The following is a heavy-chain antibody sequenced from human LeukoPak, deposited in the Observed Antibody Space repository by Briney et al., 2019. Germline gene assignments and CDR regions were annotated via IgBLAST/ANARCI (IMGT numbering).Heavy chain of an antibody. CDR2: ISAYNGNT. D-gene: IGHD3-9*01. CDR3: ARGREYYDILTGFYYFDY. J-gene: IGHJ4*02. V-gene: IGHV1-18*04. CDR1: GYTFTSYG. Sequence: ASVKVSCKASGYTFTSYGISWVRQAPGQGLEWMGWISAYNGNTNYEQKLQGRVTMTTDTSTSTAYMELRSLRSNYTAVYYCARGREYYDILTGFYYFDYWGQGTLVTVSS.